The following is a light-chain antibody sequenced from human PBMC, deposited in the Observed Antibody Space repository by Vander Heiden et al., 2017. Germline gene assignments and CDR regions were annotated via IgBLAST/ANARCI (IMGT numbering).Light chain of an antibody. CDR3: CSYAGSSSYV. Sequence: QSALTQPASVSGSPGQPITISCTGTSSDVGNYNLVSCYQQHPGKAPQLMIYDVSKRPSGVSNRFSGSKSCNTASLTISGLQAEDEADYYCCSYAGSSSYVFGTGTKVTVL. J-gene: IGLJ1*01. V-gene: IGLV2-23*02. CDR2: DVS. CDR1: SSDVGNYNL.